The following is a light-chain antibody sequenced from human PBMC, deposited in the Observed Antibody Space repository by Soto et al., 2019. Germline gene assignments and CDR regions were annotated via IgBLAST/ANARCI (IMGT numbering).Light chain of an antibody. V-gene: IGLV3-21*02. J-gene: IGLJ1*01. CDR3: QSYDSTLSARYV. CDR2: DDS. Sequence: SYELTQPPSVSVAPGQTARITCGGDNIGSKSVHWYQQKPGQAPVLVVYDDSDRPSGIPERFSASTSGTSASLAITGLQAEDEGDYYCQSYDSTLSARYVFGTGTKVTVL. CDR1: NIGSKS.